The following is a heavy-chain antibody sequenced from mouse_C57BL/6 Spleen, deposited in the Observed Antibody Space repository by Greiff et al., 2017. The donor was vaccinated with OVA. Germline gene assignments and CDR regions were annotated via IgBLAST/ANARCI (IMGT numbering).Heavy chain of an antibody. J-gene: IGHJ3*01. Sequence: VQLQQSGAELARPGASVKLSCKASGYTFTSYGISWVKQRTGQGLEWIGEIYPRSGNTYYNEKFKGKATLTADKSSSTAYMELRSLTSEDSAVYFCPIYYYGSSFAYWGQGTLVTVSA. CDR1: GYTFTSYG. CDR2: IYPRSGNT. D-gene: IGHD1-1*01. V-gene: IGHV1-81*01. CDR3: PIYYYGSSFAY.